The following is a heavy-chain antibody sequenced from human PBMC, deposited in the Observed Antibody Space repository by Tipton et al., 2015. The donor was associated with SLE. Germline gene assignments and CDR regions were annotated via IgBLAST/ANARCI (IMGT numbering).Heavy chain of an antibody. J-gene: IGHJ6*03. CDR1: GGSISSGSYY. Sequence: LRLSCTVSGGSISSGSYYWSWIRQPAGKGLEWIGRIYTSGSTNYNPSLKSRVTISVDTSKNQFSLKLSSVTAADTAVYYCARAIAYQQLAPMDVWGKGTAVTVSS. CDR3: ARAIAYQQLAPMDV. CDR2: IYTSGST. D-gene: IGHD6-13*01. V-gene: IGHV4-61*02.